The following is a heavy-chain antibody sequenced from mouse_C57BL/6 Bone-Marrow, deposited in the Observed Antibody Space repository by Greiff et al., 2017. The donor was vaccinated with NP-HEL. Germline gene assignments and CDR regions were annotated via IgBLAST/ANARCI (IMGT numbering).Heavy chain of an antibody. V-gene: IGHV1-55*01. CDR1: GYTFTSYW. CDR3: ARSDYYYGSSPHYYAMDY. CDR2: IYPGSGST. J-gene: IGHJ4*01. D-gene: IGHD1-1*01. Sequence: QVHVKQPGAELVKPGASVKMSCKASGYTFTSYWITWVKQRPGQGLEWIGDIYPGSGSTNYNEKFKSKATLTVDTSSSTAYMQLSSLTSEDSAVYYCARSDYYYGSSPHYYAMDYWGQGTSVAVSS.